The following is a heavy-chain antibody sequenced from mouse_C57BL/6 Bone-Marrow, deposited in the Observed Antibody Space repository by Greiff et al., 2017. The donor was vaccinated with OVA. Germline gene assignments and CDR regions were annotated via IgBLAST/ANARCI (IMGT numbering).Heavy chain of an antibody. CDR3: ASGDYYGSSYIAY. D-gene: IGHD1-1*01. CDR2: INPSTGGT. J-gene: IGHJ3*01. V-gene: IGHV1-42*01. CDR1: GYSFTGYY. Sequence: EVQLQQSGPELVKPGASVKISCKASGYSFTGYYMNWVKQSPEKSLEWIGEINPSTGGTTYNQKFKAKATLTVDKSSSTAYMQLKSLTSEDSAVDYCASGDYYGSSYIAYWGQGTLVTVSA.